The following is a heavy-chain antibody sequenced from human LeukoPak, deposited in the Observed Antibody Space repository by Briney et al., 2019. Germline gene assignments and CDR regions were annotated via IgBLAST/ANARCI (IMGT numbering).Heavy chain of an antibody. Sequence: SETLSLTCAVYGGSFSGYYWSWIRQPPGKGLEGIGEINHSGSTNYNPSLKSRVTISVDTSKNQFSLKLSSVTAADTAVYYCARVGQQLVTRYWGQGTLVTVSS. D-gene: IGHD6-13*01. V-gene: IGHV4-34*01. CDR1: GGSFSGYY. CDR3: ARVGQQLVTRY. J-gene: IGHJ4*02. CDR2: INHSGST.